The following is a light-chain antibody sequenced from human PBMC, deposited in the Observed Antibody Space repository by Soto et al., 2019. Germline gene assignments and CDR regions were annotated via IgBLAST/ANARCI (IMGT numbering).Light chain of an antibody. CDR1: SSDVGGYKY. CDR3: CSYAGSFTVYV. Sequence: QSVLTQPRSVSGSPGQSVTISCTGTSSDVGGYKYVSWYQQHPGKAPKRMIYDVSERPSGVPDRFSGSKSGNTASLTISGLQAEDEADYYCCSYAGSFTVYVFGIGTKVNV. J-gene: IGLJ1*01. V-gene: IGLV2-11*01. CDR2: DVS.